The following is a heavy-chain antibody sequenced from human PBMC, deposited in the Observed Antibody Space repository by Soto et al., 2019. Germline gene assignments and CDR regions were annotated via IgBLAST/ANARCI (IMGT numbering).Heavy chain of an antibody. CDR2: INTDGSST. D-gene: IGHD3-3*01. V-gene: IGHV3-74*01. Sequence: GGSLRLSCAASGFTFSSYWMHWVRQVPGKGLVWVSRINTDGSSTSFADSVKGRFTISRDNAKNTLYLQMNSLRAEDTAVYYCARDRPYYDFWSGYSDYHGMDVWGQGTTVTVYS. CDR3: ARDRPYYDFWSGYSDYHGMDV. CDR1: GFTFSSYW. J-gene: IGHJ6*02.